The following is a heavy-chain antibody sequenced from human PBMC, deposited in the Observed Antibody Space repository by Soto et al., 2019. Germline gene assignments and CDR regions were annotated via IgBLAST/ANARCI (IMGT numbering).Heavy chain of an antibody. CDR2: INPNSGGT. CDR3: ARSGGSARPGIYP. D-gene: IGHD2-2*01. J-gene: IGHJ5*02. V-gene: IGHV1-2*02. CDR1: GYTFTGYY. Sequence: ASVRVSCKASGYTFTGYYMHWVRQAPGQGLEWMGWINPNSGGTNYAQKFQGRVTMTRDTSISTAYMELSRLRSADTAVYYCARSGGSARPGIYPWGLRTPVTVSA.